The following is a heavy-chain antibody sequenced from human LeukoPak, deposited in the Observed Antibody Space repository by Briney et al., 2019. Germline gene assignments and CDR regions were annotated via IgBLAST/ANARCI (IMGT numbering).Heavy chain of an antibody. CDR1: GFTFNNYA. D-gene: IGHD6-13*01. CDR2: ISGTGGST. V-gene: IGHV3-23*01. CDR3: AKGVGTYSSSPCDS. Sequence: GGSLRLSCAASGFTFNNYAMSWVRQAPGKGLEWVSDISGTGGSTYYADFVKGRFTISRDNSKNTLYLQMNSLRAEDTAVYYCAKGVGTYSSSPCDSWGQGTLVTVSS. J-gene: IGHJ4*02.